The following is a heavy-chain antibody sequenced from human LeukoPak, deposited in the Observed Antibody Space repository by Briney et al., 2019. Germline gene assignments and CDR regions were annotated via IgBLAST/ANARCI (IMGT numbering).Heavy chain of an antibody. Sequence: ASVKVSCKASGYTFTSYDINWMRQATGQGLEWMGWINPNSGNTGYAQKFQGRVTMTRNTSISTAYMELSSLRSEDTAVYYCARGMDYYGSGSSSDYWGQGTLVTVSS. D-gene: IGHD3-10*01. CDR1: GYTFTSYD. CDR3: ARGMDYYGSGSSSDY. J-gene: IGHJ4*02. V-gene: IGHV1-8*01. CDR2: INPNSGNT.